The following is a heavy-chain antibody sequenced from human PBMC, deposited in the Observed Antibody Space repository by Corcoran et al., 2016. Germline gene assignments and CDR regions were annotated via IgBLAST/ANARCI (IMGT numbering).Heavy chain of an antibody. D-gene: IGHD3-10*01. J-gene: IGHJ3*02. CDR3: ASSPGAHAYHI. CDR2: IYSGGST. CDR1: GFTVSSNY. Sequence: EVQLVESGGGLIQPGGSLRLSCAASGFTVSSNYMNWVRQAPGKGLEWVSIIYSGGSTYYADSVKGRFTISRDNSKNTMYLPMNSLRAEDTSVYCCASSPGAHAYHIWGQGTMVTVSS. V-gene: IGHV3-53*01.